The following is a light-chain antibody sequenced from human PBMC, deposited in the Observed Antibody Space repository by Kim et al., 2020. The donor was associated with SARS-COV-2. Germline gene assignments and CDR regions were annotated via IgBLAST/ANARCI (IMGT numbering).Light chain of an antibody. Sequence: DIQMTQSPSSLSATVGVRVTITCQATQDIRNHLNWYQQKPGKAPKLLIYESSNLVTGVPSRVSGSGSGTGFTFTISSLQPEDIGTYYCQKYDNHPHTFGQGTKREI. CDR2: ESS. J-gene: IGKJ2*01. V-gene: IGKV1-33*01. CDR3: QKYDNHPHT. CDR1: QDIRNH.